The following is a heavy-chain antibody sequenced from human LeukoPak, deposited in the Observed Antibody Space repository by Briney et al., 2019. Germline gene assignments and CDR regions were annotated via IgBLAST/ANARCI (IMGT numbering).Heavy chain of an antibody. CDR3: ARDRGAQYSSGWLNWFDP. V-gene: IGHV3-30-3*01. J-gene: IGHJ5*02. Sequence: GGSLRLSCAASGFTFSSYAMHWVRQAPGKGLEWVAVISYDGSNKYYADSVKGRFTISRDNYKNTLYLQMNSLRAEDTAVYYCARDRGAQYSSGWLNWFDPWGQGTLVTVSS. D-gene: IGHD6-19*01. CDR2: ISYDGSNK. CDR1: GFTFSSYA.